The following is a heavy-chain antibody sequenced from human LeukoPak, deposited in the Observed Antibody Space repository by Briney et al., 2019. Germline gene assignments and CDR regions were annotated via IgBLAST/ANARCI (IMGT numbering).Heavy chain of an antibody. CDR1: GFTFSSYE. V-gene: IGHV3-48*03. J-gene: IGHJ6*03. D-gene: IGHD5-12*01. CDR3: ARDRIVATIVEGMDV. CDR2: ISSSGSTI. Sequence: PGGSLRLSCAASGFTFSSYEMNWVRQAPGKGLEWVSYISSSGSTIYYADSVKGRFTISRDNAKNSLYLQMNSLRAEDTAVYYCARDRIVATIVEGMDVWGKGTTVTVSS.